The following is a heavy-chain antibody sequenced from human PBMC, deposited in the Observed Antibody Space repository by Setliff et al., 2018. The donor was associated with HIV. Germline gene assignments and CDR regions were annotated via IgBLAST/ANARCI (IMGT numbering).Heavy chain of an antibody. CDR1: GVSISGEDCY. CDR2: INVVGTT. J-gene: IGHJ6*03. V-gene: IGHV4-61*02. CDR3: ARVSKTYWYSIPRDYYHHMDV. D-gene: IGHD2-8*02. Sequence: PSETLSLTCNVSGVSISGEDCYWSWVRQPAGEGLEWIGRINVVGTTSYNPSLKSRVTISIDTSKNQFSLKLSSVSAADTAVYYCARVSKTYWYSIPRDYYHHMDVWGKGTTVS.